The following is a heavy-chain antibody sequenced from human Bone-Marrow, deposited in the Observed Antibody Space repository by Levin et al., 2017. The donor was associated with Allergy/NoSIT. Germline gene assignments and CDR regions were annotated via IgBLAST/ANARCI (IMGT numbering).Heavy chain of an antibody. Sequence: SQTLSLTCAISGDSVSSNTGSWNWVRQSPSRGLEWLGRTYYRSKWYNDSALSVKSRIIIDPDTSKNQFSLQLTSVTPEDTAVYFCTRDFDSWGQGTLVTVSS. V-gene: IGHV6-1*01. CDR1: GDSVSSNTGS. J-gene: IGHJ4*02. CDR3: TRDFDS. CDR2: TYYRSKWYN.